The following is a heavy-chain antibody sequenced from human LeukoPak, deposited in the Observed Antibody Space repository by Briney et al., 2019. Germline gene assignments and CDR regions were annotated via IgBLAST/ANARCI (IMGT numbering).Heavy chain of an antibody. CDR1: GFTFSSYS. CDR2: ISSSSSYI. V-gene: IGHV3-21*01. J-gene: IGHJ4*02. CDR3: ARDMWELRKYYFDY. D-gene: IGHD1-26*01. Sequence: GGSLRLSCAASGFTFSSYSMNWVRQAPGKGLEWVSSISSSSSYIYYADSVKGRFTISRDNAKNSLYLQMNSLRAEDTAVYYCARDMWELRKYYFDYWGQGTLVTVSS.